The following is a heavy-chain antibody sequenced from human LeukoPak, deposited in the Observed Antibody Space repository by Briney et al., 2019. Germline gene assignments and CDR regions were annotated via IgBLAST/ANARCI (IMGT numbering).Heavy chain of an antibody. CDR3: ARSGDLLLENWFDP. CDR2: IIPIFGTA. D-gene: IGHD1-1*01. Sequence: SVKVSCKASGGTFSSYAISWVRQAPGQGLEWMGGIIPIFGTANYAQKFQGRVTITADTSTSTAYMEVSSLRSEDTAMYYCARSGDLLLENWFDPWGQGTLVTVSS. CDR1: GGTFSSYA. J-gene: IGHJ5*02. V-gene: IGHV1-69*06.